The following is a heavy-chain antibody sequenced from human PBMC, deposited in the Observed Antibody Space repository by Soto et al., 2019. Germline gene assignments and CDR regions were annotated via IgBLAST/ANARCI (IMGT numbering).Heavy chain of an antibody. CDR2: IYYSGST. V-gene: IGHV4-39*01. CDR1: GGSISSSSYY. CDR3: ASPSPRVWFGEPYYYYYYGMDV. J-gene: IGHJ6*02. D-gene: IGHD3-10*01. Sequence: SETLSLTCTVSGGSISSSSYYWGWIRQPPGKGLEWIGSIYYSGSTYYNPSLKSRVTISVDTSKNQFSLKLSSVTAADTAVYYCASPSPRVWFGEPYYYYYYGMDVWGQGTTVTVSS.